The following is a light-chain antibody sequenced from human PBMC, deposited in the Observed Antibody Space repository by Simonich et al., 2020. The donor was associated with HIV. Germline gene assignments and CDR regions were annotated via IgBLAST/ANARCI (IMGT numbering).Light chain of an antibody. CDR1: QSVDNN. CDR3: QQYNNWPRT. J-gene: IGKJ1*01. CDR2: GAS. V-gene: IGKV3-15*01. Sequence: ERVMTQSPATLSVSPGKRATLSCRASQSVDNNLDWYQQKPGQAPRLFIYGASTRATGIPARFSGSGSGTEFTLTISNMQSEDFAVYYCQQYNNWPRTFGQGTKVEIK.